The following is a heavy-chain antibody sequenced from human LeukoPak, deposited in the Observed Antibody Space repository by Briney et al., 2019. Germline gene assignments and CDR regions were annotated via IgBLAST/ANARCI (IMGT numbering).Heavy chain of an antibody. CDR1: GYIFTDYA. CDR3: ARGRGTSGSNRDFYYYYYMDV. Sequence: ASVKVSCKASGYIFTDYAIHWLRQAPGQRPEWMGWMNAGNGNTKYSQKFQGRVTLIRDTSAATAYMGLSSLTHDDLAVYYCARGRGTSGSNRDFYYYYYMDVWGKGTTVTVSS. D-gene: IGHD2-15*01. V-gene: IGHV1-3*01. CDR2: MNAGNGNT. J-gene: IGHJ6*03.